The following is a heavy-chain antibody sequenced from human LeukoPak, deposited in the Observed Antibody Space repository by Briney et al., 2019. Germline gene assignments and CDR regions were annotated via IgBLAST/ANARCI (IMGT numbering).Heavy chain of an antibody. V-gene: IGHV3-30*18. D-gene: IGHD2-15*01. CDR2: ISYDGSNK. CDR1: GFTFSSYG. CDR3: AKESAGYCSGGSCLGLDY. Sequence: QPGRSLRLSCAASGFTFSSYGMHWVRQAPGKGLEWVAVISYDGSNKYYADSVKGRFTISRDNSKNTLYLQMNGLRAEDTAVYYCAKESAGYCSGGSCLGLDYWGQGTLVTVSS. J-gene: IGHJ4*02.